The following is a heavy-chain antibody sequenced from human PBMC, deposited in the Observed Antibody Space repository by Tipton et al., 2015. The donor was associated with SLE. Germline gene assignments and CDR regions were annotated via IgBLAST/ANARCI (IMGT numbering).Heavy chain of an antibody. V-gene: IGHV4-61*08. CDR3: ARGVGADY. CDR2: IYYSGST. D-gene: IGHD1-26*01. J-gene: IGHJ4*02. CDR1: GGSIGSGDYY. Sequence: TLSLTCTVSGGSIGSGDYYWNWIRQPPGKGLEWIGYIYYSGSTNYNPSLKSRVTISVDTSKNQFSLKLSSVTAADTAMYYCARGVGADYWGQGTLVTVSS.